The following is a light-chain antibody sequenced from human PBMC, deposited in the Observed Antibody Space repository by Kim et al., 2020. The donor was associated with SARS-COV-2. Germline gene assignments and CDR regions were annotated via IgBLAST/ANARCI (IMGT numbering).Light chain of an antibody. J-gene: IGLJ2*01. CDR2: QDS. Sequence: VAPGQTASITCPGDKLGDKYACWYQQKPGQAPVLVIYQDSKRPSGIPERFSGTNSGNTATLTISGTQAMDEADYYCQAWDSSTVVFGGGTQLTVL. CDR3: QAWDSSTVV. CDR1: KLGDKY. V-gene: IGLV3-1*01.